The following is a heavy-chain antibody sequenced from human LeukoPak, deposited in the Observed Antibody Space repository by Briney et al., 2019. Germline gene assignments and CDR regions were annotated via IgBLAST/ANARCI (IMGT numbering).Heavy chain of an antibody. CDR1: GGSFSGYY. V-gene: IGHV4-34*01. J-gene: IGHJ4*02. D-gene: IGHD3-16*01. CDR3: ASYNPHYFWGSYNY. Sequence: SETLSLTCAVYGGSFSGYYWSWIRQPPGKGLEWIGEINHSGSTNYNPSLKSRVTISVDTSKNQFSLKLSSVTAADTAVYYCASYNPHYFWGSYNYWGQGTLVTVSS. CDR2: INHSGST.